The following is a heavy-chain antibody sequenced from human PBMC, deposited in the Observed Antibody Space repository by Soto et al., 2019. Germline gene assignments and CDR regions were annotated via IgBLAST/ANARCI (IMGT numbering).Heavy chain of an antibody. CDR3: AKDGYDFWSGYYHYWGYYYYMDV. Sequence: GGSLRLSCAASGFTFSSYAMSWVRQAPGKGLEWVSAISGSGGSTYYADSVKGRFTISRDNSKNTLYLQMNSLRAEDTAVYYCAKDGYDFWSGYYHYWGYYYYMDVWGKGTTVTVSS. CDR2: ISGSGGST. V-gene: IGHV3-23*01. D-gene: IGHD3-3*01. J-gene: IGHJ6*03. CDR1: GFTFSSYA.